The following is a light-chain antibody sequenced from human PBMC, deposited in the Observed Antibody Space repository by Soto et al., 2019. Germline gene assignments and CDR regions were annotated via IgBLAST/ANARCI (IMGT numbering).Light chain of an antibody. J-gene: IGKJ1*01. CDR3: QHYNSYSEA. CDR1: QTISSW. V-gene: IGKV1-5*03. CDR2: KAS. Sequence: DIPMTQSPSPPSGLVVERVTITFRASQTISSWLAWYQQKPGKAPKLLIYKASTLKSGVPSRFSGSGSGTEFTLTISSLQPDDFATYYCQHYNSYSEAFGQGTKVDIK.